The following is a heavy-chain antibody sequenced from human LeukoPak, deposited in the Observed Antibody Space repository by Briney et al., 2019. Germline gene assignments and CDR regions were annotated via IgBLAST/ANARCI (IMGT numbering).Heavy chain of an antibody. CDR2: IYYSGST. CDR1: GGSISSHY. CDR3: ARAWRYCSSTSCYLFAFDI. J-gene: IGHJ3*02. Sequence: PSETLSLTCTVSGGSISSHYWSWIRQPPGKGLEWIGYIYYSGSTNYNPSLKSRVTISVDTSKNQFSLKLSSVTAADTAVYYCARAWRYCSSTSCYLFAFDIWGQGTMVTVSS. D-gene: IGHD2-2*01. V-gene: IGHV4-59*11.